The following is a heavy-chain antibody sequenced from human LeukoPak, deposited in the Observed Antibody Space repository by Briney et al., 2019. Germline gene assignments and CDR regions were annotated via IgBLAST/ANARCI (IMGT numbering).Heavy chain of an antibody. CDR2: TSDDGSTK. CDR3: ARAPGGFHGDYSPIAY. D-gene: IGHD4-17*01. CDR1: GFTFSSYA. V-gene: IGHV3-30-3*01. J-gene: IGHJ4*02. Sequence: GGSLRLSCTASGFTFSSYAMHWVRQAPGKGLQWLALTSDDGSTKYYADSVKGRFTISRDNSQNTLFLQMNSLRAEETAMYYCARAPGGFHGDYSPIAYWGQGTLVAVSS.